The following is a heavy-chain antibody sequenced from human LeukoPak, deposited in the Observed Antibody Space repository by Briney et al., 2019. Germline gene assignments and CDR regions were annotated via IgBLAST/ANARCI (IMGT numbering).Heavy chain of an antibody. D-gene: IGHD2-2*01. V-gene: IGHV4-39*07. CDR2: IYYSGST. CDR3: ARDQGYCSSTTCYQPLEY. J-gene: IGHJ4*02. Sequence: PSETLSLTCTVSGGSISSSSYYWGWIRQPPGKGLEWIGSIYYSGSTYYNPSLKSRVTISVDTSKNQLSLKLSSVTAADTAVYYCARDQGYCSSTTCYQPLEYWGQGTLVTVSS. CDR1: GGSISSSSYY.